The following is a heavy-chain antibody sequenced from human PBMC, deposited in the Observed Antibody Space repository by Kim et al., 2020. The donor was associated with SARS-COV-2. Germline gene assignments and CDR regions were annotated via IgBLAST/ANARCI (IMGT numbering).Heavy chain of an antibody. D-gene: IGHD3-16*01. CDR3: ARVPNLGGDDAFDI. J-gene: IGHJ3*02. Sequence: ANSVKGRFTISRDNSKNTLYLQMGSLRAEDMAVYYCARVPNLGGDDAFDIWGQGTMVTVSS. V-gene: IGHV3-64*01.